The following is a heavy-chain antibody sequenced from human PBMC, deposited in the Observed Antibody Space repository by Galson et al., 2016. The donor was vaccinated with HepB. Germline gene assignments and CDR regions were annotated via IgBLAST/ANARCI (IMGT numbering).Heavy chain of an antibody. D-gene: IGHD4-23*01. V-gene: IGHV2-5*02. CDR2: IYWDDAE. CDR3: AHTWGPTVVPDYFDY. Sequence: PALVKPTQTLTLTCTFSGSSFSTSGVGVGWLRQPPGKALEWLALIYWDDAERYSPSLNTRLTITKDTPKNQVVFTLTNVDPVDTATYYCAHTWGPTVVPDYFDYWGPGILVTVSS. J-gene: IGHJ4*02. CDR1: GSSFSTSGVG.